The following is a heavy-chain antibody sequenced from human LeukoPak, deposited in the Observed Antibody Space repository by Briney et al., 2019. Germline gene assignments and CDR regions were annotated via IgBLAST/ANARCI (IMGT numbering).Heavy chain of an antibody. CDR1: GYTFTGYY. Sequence: ASVKVSCKASGYTFTGYYMHWVRQAPGQGLEWMGWINPNSGGTNYAQKFQGRVTMTRDTSISTAYMELSRLRSDDTAVYYCARDLGHYDFWSGPCPYWGQGTLVTVSS. J-gene: IGHJ4*02. CDR2: INPNSGGT. V-gene: IGHV1-2*02. D-gene: IGHD3-3*01. CDR3: ARDLGHYDFWSGPCPY.